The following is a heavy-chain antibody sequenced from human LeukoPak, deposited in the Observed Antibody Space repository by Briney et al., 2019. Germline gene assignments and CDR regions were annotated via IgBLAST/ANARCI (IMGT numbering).Heavy chain of an antibody. CDR1: GGSISSYY. V-gene: IGHV4-4*07. Sequence: PSETLSLTCTVSGGSISSYYWGWIRQPAGKGLEWIGRIYTSGSTNYNPSLKSRVTMSVDTSKNQFSLKLSSVTAADTAVYYCVISSSFYTYDYWGQGTLVTVCS. J-gene: IGHJ4*02. D-gene: IGHD3-22*01. CDR2: IYTSGST. CDR3: VISSSFYTYDY.